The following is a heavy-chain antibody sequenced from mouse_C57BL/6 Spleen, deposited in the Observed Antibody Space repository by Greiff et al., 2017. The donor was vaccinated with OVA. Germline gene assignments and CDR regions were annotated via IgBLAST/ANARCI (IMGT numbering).Heavy chain of an antibody. Sequence: QVHVKQPGAELVKPGASVKLSCKASGYTFTSYWMQWVKQRPGQGLEWIGEIDPSDSDTNYNQKFKGKATLTADTSSSTAYMQLSSLTSEDSAVYYCARGGNYYSSSYGYFDVWGTGTTVTVSS. CDR1: GYTFTSYW. D-gene: IGHD1-1*01. J-gene: IGHJ1*03. CDR2: IDPSDSDT. V-gene: IGHV1-50*01. CDR3: ARGGNYYSSSYGYFDV.